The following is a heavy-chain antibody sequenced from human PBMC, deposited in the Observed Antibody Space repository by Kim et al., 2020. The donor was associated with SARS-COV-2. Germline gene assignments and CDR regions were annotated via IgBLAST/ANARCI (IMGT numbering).Heavy chain of an antibody. Sequence: GGSLRLSCAASGFIFSTYEINWVRQAPGKGLECVSYTSTSGSTIYSADSVKGRFTVSRDNARNSVYLQMNSLRDEDTAVYYCARGLYCSSTKCSFGLDVWGQGTTVTVSS. CDR2: TSTSGSTI. J-gene: IGHJ6*02. D-gene: IGHD2-2*01. CDR1: GFIFSTYE. V-gene: IGHV3-48*03. CDR3: ARGLYCSSTKCSFGLDV.